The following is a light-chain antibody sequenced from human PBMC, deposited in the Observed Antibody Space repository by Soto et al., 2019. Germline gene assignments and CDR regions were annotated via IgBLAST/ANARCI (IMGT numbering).Light chain of an antibody. Sequence: QSVLTQPPSASGTPGQRVTISCSGSNSNIGSKIGNWYQQLPGTAPKLLIYSNNQRPSGVPDRFSGSKFGTSASLAISGLQSDDETDYYCAAWDDSLNGRRGFGGGTQLTLL. CDR1: NSNIGSKI. CDR2: SNN. J-gene: IGLJ3*02. CDR3: AAWDDSLNGRRG. V-gene: IGLV1-44*01.